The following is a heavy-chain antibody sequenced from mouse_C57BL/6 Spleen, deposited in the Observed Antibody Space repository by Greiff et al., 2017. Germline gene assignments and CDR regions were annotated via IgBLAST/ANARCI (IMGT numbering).Heavy chain of an antibody. J-gene: IGHJ4*01. Sequence: DVKLQESGAELVRPGASVKLSCTASGFNIKDYYMHWVKQRPEQGLEWIGRIDPEDGDTEYAPKFQGKATMTADTSSNTAYLQLSSLTSAETAVYYCTTGPTFYGKGGMDYWGQGTSVTVSS. CDR2: IDPEDGDT. CDR3: TTGPTFYGKGGMDY. CDR1: GFNIKDYY. D-gene: IGHD1-1*01. V-gene: IGHV14-1*01.